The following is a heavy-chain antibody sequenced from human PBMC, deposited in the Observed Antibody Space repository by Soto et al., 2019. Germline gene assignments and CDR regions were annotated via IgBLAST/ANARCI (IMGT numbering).Heavy chain of an antibody. CDR3: AKDAQEEQLLSYYFDD. CDR1: GFTLRSYA. V-gene: IGHV3-23*01. CDR2: LSFSGTTA. D-gene: IGHD3-10*01. J-gene: IGHJ4*02. Sequence: GGSLRLSGSLSGFTLRSYALSWVRQAPGKGPEWVSSLSFSGTTAYYLDSVKGRFTISRDDSKNTLYLQMNSLRAEDTAIYYCAKDAQEEQLLSYYFDDWGPGTLVTVPQ.